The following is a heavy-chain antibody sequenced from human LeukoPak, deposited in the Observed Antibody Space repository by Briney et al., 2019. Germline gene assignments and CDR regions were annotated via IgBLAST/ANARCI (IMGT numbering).Heavy chain of an antibody. D-gene: IGHD2-2*01. J-gene: IGHJ4*02. CDR2: IIPIFGTA. Sequence: GASVKVSCKASGGTFSSYAISWVRQAPGQGLEWMGGIIPIFGTANDAQKVQGRVTITADKSTSTAYMELSSLRSEDTAVYYCARASLDCSSTRCFVYWGQGTLVTVSS. CDR1: GGTFSSYA. CDR3: ARASLDCSSTRCFVY. V-gene: IGHV1-69*06.